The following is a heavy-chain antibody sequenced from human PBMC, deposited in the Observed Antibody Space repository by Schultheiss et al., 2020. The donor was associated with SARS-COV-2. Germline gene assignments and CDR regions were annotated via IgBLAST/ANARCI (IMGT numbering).Heavy chain of an antibody. CDR2: IYYSGST. D-gene: IGHD3-9*01. CDR3: ARQGISRYFETSDP. J-gene: IGHJ5*02. Sequence: SETLSLTCTVSGGSISSSSYYWGWIRQPPGKGLEWIGYIYYSGSTNYNPSLKSRVTISVDTSKNQFSLKLSSVTAADTAVYSCARQGISRYFETSDPWGQGTLVTVSS. CDR1: GGSISSSSYY. V-gene: IGHV4-61*05.